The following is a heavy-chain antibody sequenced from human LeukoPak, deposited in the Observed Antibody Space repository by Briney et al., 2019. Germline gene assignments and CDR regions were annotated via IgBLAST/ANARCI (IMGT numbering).Heavy chain of an antibody. Sequence: PGGSLRLSCAASGFTFSSYSMNWVRQAQGKGLEWVSSISSSSSYIYYADSVKGRFTISRDNAKNSLYLQLNSLRAEDTAVYYCARDILRFGDGDDAFDIWGQGTMVTVSS. D-gene: IGHD3-10*01. CDR1: GFTFSSYS. V-gene: IGHV3-21*01. J-gene: IGHJ3*02. CDR2: ISSSSSYI. CDR3: ARDILRFGDGDDAFDI.